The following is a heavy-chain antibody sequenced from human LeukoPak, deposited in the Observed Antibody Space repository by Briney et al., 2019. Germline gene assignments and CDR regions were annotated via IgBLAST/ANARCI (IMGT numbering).Heavy chain of an antibody. CDR1: GGSFSGYY. CDR3: ARETHDPTMVRGVVDY. J-gene: IGHJ4*02. V-gene: IGHV4-34*01. CDR2: INHSGST. D-gene: IGHD3-10*01. Sequence: SETLSLTCAVYGGSFSGYYWSWIRQPPGKGLEWIGEINHSGSTNYNPSLKSRLTISADTSKNQFSLKLRSVTAADTAVYYCARETHDPTMVRGVVDYWGRGTLVTVSS.